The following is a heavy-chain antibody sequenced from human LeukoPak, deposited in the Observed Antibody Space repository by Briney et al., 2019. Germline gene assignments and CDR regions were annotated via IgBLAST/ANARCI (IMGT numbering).Heavy chain of an antibody. CDR1: GYTFTSYG. V-gene: IGHV1-18*01. Sequence: VSVKVSCKASGYTFTSYGISWVRQAPGQGLEWMGWISTYNGNTKYAQKLQGRVIMTTDTSTGTPYMELRSLRSDDAAVYYCAREYCSTTSCYGPDYWGQGTLVTVSS. CDR2: ISTYNGNT. J-gene: IGHJ4*02. D-gene: IGHD2-2*01. CDR3: AREYCSTTSCYGPDY.